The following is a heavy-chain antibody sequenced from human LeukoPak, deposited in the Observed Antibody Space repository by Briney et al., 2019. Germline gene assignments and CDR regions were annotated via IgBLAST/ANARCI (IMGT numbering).Heavy chain of an antibody. D-gene: IGHD1-26*01. Sequence: PGRSLRLSCAASGFTFNNYGMHWVRQAPRKGLEWVAVVSYDGRNKYNAESVKGRFTISRDNSESTLYLQMDSLRAEDTAVYYCARSIVGACFDCWGQGTLVTVSS. CDR2: VSYDGRNK. CDR1: GFTFNNYG. CDR3: ARSIVGACFDC. J-gene: IGHJ4*02. V-gene: IGHV3-30*03.